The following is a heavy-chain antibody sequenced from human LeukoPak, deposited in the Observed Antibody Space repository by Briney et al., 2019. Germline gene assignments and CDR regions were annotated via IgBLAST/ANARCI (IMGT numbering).Heavy chain of an antibody. Sequence: SVKVSCKASGGTFSSYAISWVRQAPGQGLEWMGRIIPIFGTANYAQKFQGRVTITTDESTSTAYMELSSLRSEDTAVYYCARDPGFYGGNSFVFYYWGQGTMVTVSS. CDR3: ARDPGFYGGNSFVFYY. CDR1: GGTFSSYA. CDR2: IIPIFGTA. V-gene: IGHV1-69*05. J-gene: IGHJ3*01. D-gene: IGHD4-23*01.